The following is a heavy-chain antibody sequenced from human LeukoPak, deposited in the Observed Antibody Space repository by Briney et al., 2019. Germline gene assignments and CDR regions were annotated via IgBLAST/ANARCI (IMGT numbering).Heavy chain of an antibody. CDR2: IYHSGST. V-gene: IGHV4-30-2*01. CDR3: ARDGEDGGNSDY. Sequence: SETLSLTCTVSGGSISSGGYYWSWIRQPPGKGLEWIGYIYHSGSTYYNPSLKSRVTISVDRSKNQFSLKLSSVTAADTAVYYCARDGEDGGNSDYWGQGTLVTVSS. J-gene: IGHJ4*02. CDR1: GGSISSGGYY. D-gene: IGHD4-23*01.